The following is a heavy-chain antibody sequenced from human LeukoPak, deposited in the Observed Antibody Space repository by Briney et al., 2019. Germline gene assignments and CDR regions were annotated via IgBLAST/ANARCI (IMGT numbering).Heavy chain of an antibody. D-gene: IGHD3-3*02. CDR3: ARAHFWSGYSYGMDV. J-gene: IGHJ6*02. CDR1: GFTFSSYA. CDR2: ISGSGGST. Sequence: PGGSLRLSCAASGFTFSSYAMSWVRQAPGKGLEWVSAISGSGGSTYYADSVKGRFTISRDNSKNTLYLQMNSLRAEDTAVYYCARAHFWSGYSYGMDVWGQGTTVTVSS. V-gene: IGHV3-23*01.